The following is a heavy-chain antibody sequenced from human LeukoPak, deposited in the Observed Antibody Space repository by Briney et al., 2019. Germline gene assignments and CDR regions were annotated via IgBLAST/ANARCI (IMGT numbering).Heavy chain of an antibody. Sequence: PGGSLRLSCAASGFTFSNAWMSWVRQAPGKGLEWVGRIKSKADGGTTDYAAPVKGRFTISRDDSKNTLYLQMNSLKIEDTAVYYCTTGERRFDSSGFYPYYFDFWGQGTLVTVSS. CDR2: IKSKADGGTT. J-gene: IGHJ4*02. V-gene: IGHV3-15*01. CDR3: TTGERRFDSSGFYPYYFDF. D-gene: IGHD3-22*01. CDR1: GFTFSNAW.